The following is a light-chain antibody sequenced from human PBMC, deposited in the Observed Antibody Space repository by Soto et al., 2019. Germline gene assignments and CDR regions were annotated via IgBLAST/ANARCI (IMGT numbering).Light chain of an antibody. V-gene: IGLV2-8*01. CDR2: EVN. CDR1: SSDVGNYNY. J-gene: IGLJ2*01. Sequence: QSALTQPPSASGSPGQSVTISCTGTSSDVGNYNYVSWYQQHPDKAPKLMIYEVNKRPSGVPDRFSGSKSGNTASLTVSGLQAEDEADYYCTSYAGDSNPLIFGGGTKLTVL. CDR3: TSYAGDSNPLI.